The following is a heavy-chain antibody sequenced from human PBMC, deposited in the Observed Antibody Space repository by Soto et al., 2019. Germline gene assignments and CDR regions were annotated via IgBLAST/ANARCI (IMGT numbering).Heavy chain of an antibody. CDR3: VKTGIAATANYGMDV. J-gene: IGHJ6*02. D-gene: IGHD6-13*01. CDR2: INSDGSST. Sequence: GGSLRLSCAASGFTFSSYWMHWVRQAPGKGLVWVSRINSDGSSTSYAASVKGRFTISRDNAKNTLYLQMNSLRAEDTAVYYCVKTGIAATANYGMDVWGQGTTVTVSS. CDR1: GFTFSSYW. V-gene: IGHV3-74*01.